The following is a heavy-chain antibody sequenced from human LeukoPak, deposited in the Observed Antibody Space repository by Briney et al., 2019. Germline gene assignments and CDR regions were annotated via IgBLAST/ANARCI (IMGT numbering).Heavy chain of an antibody. V-gene: IGHV4-59*12. Sequence: SETLSLTCTVSDDSITIYYWSWIRQPPGKGLEWIGYIDHTGITNYNPSLKSRVTISVDTSKNQFSLKLSSVTAADTAVYYCASIAAAGTTFDYWGQGTLVTVSS. CDR3: ASIAAAGTTFDY. D-gene: IGHD6-13*01. CDR2: IDHTGIT. J-gene: IGHJ4*02. CDR1: DDSITIYY.